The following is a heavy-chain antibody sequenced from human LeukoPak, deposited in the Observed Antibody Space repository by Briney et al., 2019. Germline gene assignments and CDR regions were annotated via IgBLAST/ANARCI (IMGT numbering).Heavy chain of an antibody. J-gene: IGHJ4*02. CDR2: IYPGDSDT. CDR1: DYSFTNYW. CDR3: ARRHKRGAYSYGVDY. V-gene: IGHV5-51*01. D-gene: IGHD5-18*01. Sequence: GESLQISCQGSDYSFTNYWIAWVRPMPGKGLEWMGIIYPGDSDTRYSPSFQGQVTISADKSISTAYLQWNSLKASDTAMYYCARRHKRGAYSYGVDYWGQGTLVTVSS.